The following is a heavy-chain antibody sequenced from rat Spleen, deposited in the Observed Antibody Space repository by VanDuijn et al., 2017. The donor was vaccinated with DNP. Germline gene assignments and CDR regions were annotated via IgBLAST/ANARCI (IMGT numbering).Heavy chain of an antibody. CDR1: GFNFNDYW. CDR2: ITNSGDNI. V-gene: IGHV5-31*01. Sequence: EVQLVESGGGPVQPGRSLKLSCAASGFNFNDYWMTWIRQAPGKGLEWVASITNSGDNIYYSDSVKGRFSISRDNAKSTLYLQMDSLRSEDTATYYCTNSLGYWGQGVMVTVSS. J-gene: IGHJ2*01. D-gene: IGHD5-1*01. CDR3: TNSLGY.